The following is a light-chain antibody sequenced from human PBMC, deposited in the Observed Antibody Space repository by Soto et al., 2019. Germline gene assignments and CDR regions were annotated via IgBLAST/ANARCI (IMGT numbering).Light chain of an antibody. CDR3: MQALQTPLT. CDR2: LGS. J-gene: IGKJ4*01. CDR1: LSLLHSNGYNY. V-gene: IGKV2-28*01. Sequence: DIVMTQSPLSLPVTPGEPASISCRSSLSLLHSNGYNYLDWYLQKPGQSPQLLIYLGSNRVSGVPDRFSGSGSGTDFTLKISRVEAEDVGVYYCMQALQTPLTFGGGTKVDIK.